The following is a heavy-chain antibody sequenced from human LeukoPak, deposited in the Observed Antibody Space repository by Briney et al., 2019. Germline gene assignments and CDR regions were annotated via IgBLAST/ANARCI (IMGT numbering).Heavy chain of an antibody. CDR3: ARRPQYCRGGACYD. V-gene: IGHV1-2*02. Sequence: ASVKVSCKASGNTFTGYYMHWVRQAPGQTLEWMGWINPNSGGTNYAQKFQGRVTMTRDTSISSAYMELSRLRSDDTAVYYCARRPQYCRGGACYDWGQGTLVTVSS. D-gene: IGHD2-15*01. CDR2: INPNSGGT. J-gene: IGHJ4*02. CDR1: GNTFTGYY.